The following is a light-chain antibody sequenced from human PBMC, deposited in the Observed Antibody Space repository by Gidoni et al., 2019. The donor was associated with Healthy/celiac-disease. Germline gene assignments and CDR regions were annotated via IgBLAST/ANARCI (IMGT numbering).Light chain of an antibody. CDR3: QQSYSTLT. CDR2: AAS. CDR1: QSISSY. V-gene: IGKV1-39*01. J-gene: IGKJ4*01. Sequence: DIQMTQSPSSLSASVGDRVTITCRASQSISSYLNWYQQKPGKAPKLLIYAASSLQSGVPSRFSGSGPETDFTLTISSLQPEDFATYYCQQSYSTLTFGGGTKVEIK.